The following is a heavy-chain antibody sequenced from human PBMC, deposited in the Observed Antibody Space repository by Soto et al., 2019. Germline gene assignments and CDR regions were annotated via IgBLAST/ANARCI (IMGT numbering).Heavy chain of an antibody. CDR1: GFTFSSYG. J-gene: IGHJ4*02. CDR3: ARGYNWNYVAWVDY. D-gene: IGHD1-7*01. CDR2: IWYDGSNK. Sequence: QVQLVESGGGVVQPGRSLRLSCAASGFTFSSYGMHWVRQAPGKGLEWVAVIWYDGSNKYYADSVKGRFTISRDNSKNTLYLQMNSQRAEDTAVYYCARGYNWNYVAWVDYLGQGTLVTVSS. V-gene: IGHV3-33*01.